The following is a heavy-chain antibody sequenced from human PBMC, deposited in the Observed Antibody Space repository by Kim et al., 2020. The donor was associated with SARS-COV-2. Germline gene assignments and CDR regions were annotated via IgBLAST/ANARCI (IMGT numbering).Heavy chain of an antibody. CDR2: ISSSGSTI. Sequence: GGSLRLSCAASGFTFSDYYMSWIRQAPGKGLEWVSYISSSGSTIYYADSVKGRFTISRDNAKNSLYLQMNSLRAEDTAVYYCARDSYSSSWYVWAGGHPYYYYYGMDVWGQGTTVTVSS. CDR3: ARDSYSSSWYVWAGGHPYYYYYGMDV. CDR1: GFTFSDYY. V-gene: IGHV3-11*01. J-gene: IGHJ6*02. D-gene: IGHD6-13*01.